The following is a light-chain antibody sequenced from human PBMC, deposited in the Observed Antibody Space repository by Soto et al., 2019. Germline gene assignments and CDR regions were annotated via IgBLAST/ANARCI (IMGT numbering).Light chain of an antibody. Sequence: DIQMTQSPSSLSASVGDRVTITCQASHYLGNSLSWSQQKPGKAPKLLISDASNLETGVPSRFSASASGTDFTFTTSSLQPEDIATYYCQQYDSLPFTFGGGTKVDIK. V-gene: IGKV1-33*01. J-gene: IGKJ4*01. CDR1: HYLGNS. CDR3: QQYDSLPFT. CDR2: DAS.